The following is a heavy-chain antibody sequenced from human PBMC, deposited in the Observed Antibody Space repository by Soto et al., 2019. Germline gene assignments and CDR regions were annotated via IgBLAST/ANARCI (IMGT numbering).Heavy chain of an antibody. CDR3: ARDGGCSGGSCYPYVYYYYYMDV. V-gene: IGHV1-3*01. D-gene: IGHD2-15*01. CDR1: GYTFTSYA. CDR2: INAGNGNT. Sequence: QVQLVQSGAEVKKPGASVKVSCKASGYTFTSYAMHWVRQAPGQRLEWMGWINAGNGNTKYSQKFQGRVTITRDTSASTAYMELSSLGSEDTAVYYCARDGGCSGGSCYPYVYYYYYMDVWGKGTTVTVSS. J-gene: IGHJ6*03.